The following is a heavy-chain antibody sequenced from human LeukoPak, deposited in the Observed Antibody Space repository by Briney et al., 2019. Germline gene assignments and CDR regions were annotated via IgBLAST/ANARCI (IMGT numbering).Heavy chain of an antibody. Sequence: SETLSLTCAVSGYSISSGYHWGWIRQSPGKGLEWIGSIYHSGKTYYNPSLSSRVTISVDTSMNQFSLKLTSVTATDTAVYYCARTRYCSGATCLSPELFDSWGQGTLVTVSS. CDR3: ARTRYCSGATCLSPELFDS. D-gene: IGHD2-15*01. J-gene: IGHJ4*02. CDR2: IYHSGKT. V-gene: IGHV4-38-2*01. CDR1: GYSISSGYH.